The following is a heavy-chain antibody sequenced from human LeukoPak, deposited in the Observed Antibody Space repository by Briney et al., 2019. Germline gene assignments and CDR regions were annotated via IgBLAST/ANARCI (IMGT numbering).Heavy chain of an antibody. CDR1: GYSFTTNW. Sequence: PGESLKISCKGSGYSFTTNWVGWVRQMPGKGLEWMGIIFPGDSDTRYSPSFQGQVTISADKSISTAYLQWSSLKASDTAMYYCARPDDYGGKPAAFDIWGQGTMVTVSS. CDR2: IFPGDSDT. J-gene: IGHJ3*02. V-gene: IGHV5-51*01. CDR3: ARPDDYGGKPAAFDI. D-gene: IGHD4-23*01.